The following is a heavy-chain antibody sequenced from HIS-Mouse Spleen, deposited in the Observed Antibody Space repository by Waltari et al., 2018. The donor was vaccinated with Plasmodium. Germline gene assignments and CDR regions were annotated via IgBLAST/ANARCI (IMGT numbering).Heavy chain of an antibody. Sequence: QLQLQESGPGLVKPSETLSLTCTVSGGSISSSSYYWGWIRQPPGKGLVWIGSNDYRWSTYYNPSLTGRATTSVDTSKNQFSLKLSSVTAADTAVYYCARQLAYYDFWSGYSRGYYFDYWGQGTLVTVSS. D-gene: IGHD3-3*01. CDR2: NDYRWST. CDR1: GGSISSSSYY. CDR3: ARQLAYYDFWSGYSRGYYFDY. J-gene: IGHJ4*02. V-gene: IGHV4-39*01.